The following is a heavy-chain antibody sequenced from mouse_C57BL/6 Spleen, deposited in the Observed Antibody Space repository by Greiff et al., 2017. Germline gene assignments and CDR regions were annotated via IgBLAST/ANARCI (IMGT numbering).Heavy chain of an antibody. D-gene: IGHD1-1*01. CDR3: ARAYGSSYPPLYFDY. V-gene: IGHV1-61*01. CDR1: GYTFTSYW. Sequence: QVQLQQPGAELVRPGSSVKLSCKASGYTFTSYWMDWVKQRPGQGLEWIGNIYPSDSETHYNQKFKDKATLTVDKSSSTAYMQRSSLTSQDSAVYYCARAYGSSYPPLYFDYWGQGTTLTVSS. CDR2: IYPSDSET. J-gene: IGHJ2*01.